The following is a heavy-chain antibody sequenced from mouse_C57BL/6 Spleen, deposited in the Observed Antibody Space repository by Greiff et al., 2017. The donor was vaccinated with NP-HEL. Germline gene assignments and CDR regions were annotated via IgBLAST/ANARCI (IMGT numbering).Heavy chain of an antibody. CDR2: IRNKANGYTT. CDR1: GFTFTEYY. J-gene: IGHJ1*03. V-gene: IGHV7-3*01. Sequence: EVKLMESGGGLVQPGGSLSLSCAASGFTFTEYYMSWVRQPPGKALEWLGFIRNKANGYTTEYSASVKGRFTISRDNSQSILYLQMNALRAEDSATYYVARYLHYYDSWYFDVWGTGTTVTVSS. D-gene: IGHD1-1*01. CDR3: ARYLHYYDSWYFDV.